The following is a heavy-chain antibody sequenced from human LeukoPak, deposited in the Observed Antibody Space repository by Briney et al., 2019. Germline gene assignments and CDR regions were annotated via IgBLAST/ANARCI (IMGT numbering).Heavy chain of an antibody. V-gene: IGHV4-39*07. J-gene: IGHJ3*02. CDR3: ARDTAYYDSSGYAFDI. CDR1: GGSISSSSYY. D-gene: IGHD3-22*01. CDR2: IYYSGST. Sequence: SETLSLTCTVSGGSISSSSYYWGWIRQPPGKGLEWIGSIYYSGSTYYNPSLKSRVTISVDTSKNQFSLKLSSVTAADTAVYYCARDTAYYDSSGYAFDIWGQGTMVTVSS.